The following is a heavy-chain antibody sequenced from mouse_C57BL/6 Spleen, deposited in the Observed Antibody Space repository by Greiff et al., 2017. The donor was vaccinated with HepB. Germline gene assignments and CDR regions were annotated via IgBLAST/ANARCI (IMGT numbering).Heavy chain of an antibody. CDR2: IDPSDSYT. V-gene: IGHV1-59*01. CDR3: PRDGYYRSWFAY. D-gene: IGHD2-3*01. Sequence: QVQLQQPGAELVRPGTSVKLSCKASGYTFTSYWMHWVKQRPGQGLEWIGVIDPSDSYTNYNQKFKGKATLTVDTSSSTAYMQLSSLTSEDSAVYYCPRDGYYRSWFAYWGQGTLVTVSA. CDR1: GYTFTSYW. J-gene: IGHJ3*01.